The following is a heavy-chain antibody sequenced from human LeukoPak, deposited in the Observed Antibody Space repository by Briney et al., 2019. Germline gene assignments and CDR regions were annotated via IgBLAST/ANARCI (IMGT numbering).Heavy chain of an antibody. Sequence: SETLSLTCAVYGGSFSGYYWSWIRQPPGKGLEWIGEINHSGSTNYNPSLKSRVTISVDTSKNQFSLKLSSVTAADTAVYYCARDFYGSGRLFVGYFDYWGQGTLVTVSS. V-gene: IGHV4-34*01. CDR1: GGSFSGYY. CDR3: ARDFYGSGRLFVGYFDY. D-gene: IGHD3-10*01. CDR2: INHSGST. J-gene: IGHJ4*02.